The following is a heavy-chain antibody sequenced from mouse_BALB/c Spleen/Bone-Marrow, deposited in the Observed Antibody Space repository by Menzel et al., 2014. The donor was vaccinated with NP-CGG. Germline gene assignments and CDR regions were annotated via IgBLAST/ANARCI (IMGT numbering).Heavy chain of an antibody. V-gene: IGHV10-1*01. CDR2: ISSKSTNYTT. CDR1: GFTFNIYA. CDR3: VRQDYDYPMDY. J-gene: IGHJ4*01. D-gene: IGHD2-4*01. Sequence: EVMLVESGGGLVQPKGSLKLSCAASGFTFNIYAMNWVRQAPRKGLEWVARISSKSTNYTTCYADSVKDRFTISSDDSQSMLYLQMNSLQTEDTAIYYCVRQDYDYPMDYWGQGTSVTVSS.